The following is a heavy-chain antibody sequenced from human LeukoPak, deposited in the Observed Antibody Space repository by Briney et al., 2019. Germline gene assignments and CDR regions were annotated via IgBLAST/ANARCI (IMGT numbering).Heavy chain of an antibody. CDR1: GFTFSSYG. V-gene: IGHV3-33*01. CDR3: ARDRGGFNWFDL. CDR2: IWYDGSNK. J-gene: IGHJ5*02. Sequence: GGSLRLSCAASGFTFSSYGMHWVRQAPGKGLEWVAVIWYDGSNKYYADSVKGRFTISRDNSKNTLYLQMNSLRAEDTAVYYCARDRGGFNWFDLWGQGTLITVSS. D-gene: IGHD3-10*01.